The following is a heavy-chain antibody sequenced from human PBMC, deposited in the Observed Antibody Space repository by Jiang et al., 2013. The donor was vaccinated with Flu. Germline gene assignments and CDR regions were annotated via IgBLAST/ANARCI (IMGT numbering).Heavy chain of an antibody. D-gene: IGHD2-21*02. V-gene: IGHV5-51*01. Sequence: FTSYWIGWVRQMPGKGLEWMGIIYPGDSDTRYSPSFQGQVTISADKSISTAYLQWSSLKASDTAMYYCARLGGGGDTKGFYYYYYMDVWGKGTTVTVSS. J-gene: IGHJ6*03. CDR2: IYPGDSDT. CDR3: ARLGGGGDTKGFYYYYYMDV. CDR1: FTSYW.